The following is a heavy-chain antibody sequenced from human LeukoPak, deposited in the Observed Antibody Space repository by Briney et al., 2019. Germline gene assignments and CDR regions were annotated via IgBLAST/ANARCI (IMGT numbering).Heavy chain of an antibody. CDR1: GGSFSGYY. CDR2: INHSGST. V-gene: IGHV4-34*01. CDR3: AGGAVAGTRTRFYYYYYGMDV. D-gene: IGHD6-19*01. Sequence: PSGTLSLTCAVYGGSFSGYYWSWIRQPPGKGLEWIGEINHSGSTKYNPSLKSRVTISVDTSKNQFSLKLNPVTAADTAVYYCAGGAVAGTRTRFYYYYYGMDVWGQGTTVTVSS. J-gene: IGHJ6*02.